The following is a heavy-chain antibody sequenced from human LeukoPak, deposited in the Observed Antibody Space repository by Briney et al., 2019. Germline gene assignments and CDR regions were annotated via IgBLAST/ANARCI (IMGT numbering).Heavy chain of an antibody. Sequence: GGSLRLSXTASGFMFSRLGMQWVRQAPGEGLEWVAMIWHDGSVEEYADSVKGRFTISRDNSQNTLYLQMNSLRDDDTAVYYCAKEGDQFRGYLDAWGKGTTVTVSS. CDR1: GFMFSRLG. CDR3: AKEGDQFRGYLDA. CDR2: IWHDGSVE. J-gene: IGHJ6*03. D-gene: IGHD3-16*01. V-gene: IGHV3-33*06.